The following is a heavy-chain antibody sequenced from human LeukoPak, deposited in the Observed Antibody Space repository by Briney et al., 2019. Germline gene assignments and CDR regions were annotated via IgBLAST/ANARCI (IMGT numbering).Heavy chain of an antibody. CDR2: IYYSGST. D-gene: IGHD3-3*01. CDR3: TTEYYDFWSDYHGLLDY. J-gene: IGHJ4*02. Sequence: PSQTLSLTCTVSGGSISSGDYYWRWIRQPPGKGLEWIGYIYYSGSTYYNPSLKSRVTISVDTSKNQFSLKLSSVTAADTAVYYCTTEYYDFWSDYHGLLDYWGQGTLVTVSS. CDR1: GGSISSGDYY. V-gene: IGHV4-30-4*01.